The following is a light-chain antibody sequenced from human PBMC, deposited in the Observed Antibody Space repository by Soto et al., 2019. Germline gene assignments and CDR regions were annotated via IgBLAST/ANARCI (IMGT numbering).Light chain of an antibody. CDR1: SSNIGAGYD. CDR3: QSYDSSRTVV. Sequence: QSVLPQPPSVSGAPGQRVPISCTGSSSNIGAGYDVPWYQQLPGTAPKLLIYGTSNRPSGVPDRFSGSTSGTSASLAITGLQAEDEADYYCQSYDSSRTVVFGGGTKLTVL. CDR2: GTS. J-gene: IGLJ2*01. V-gene: IGLV1-40*01.